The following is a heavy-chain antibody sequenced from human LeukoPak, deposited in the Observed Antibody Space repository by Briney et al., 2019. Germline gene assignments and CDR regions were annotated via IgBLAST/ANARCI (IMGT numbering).Heavy chain of an antibody. V-gene: IGHV3-74*01. CDR1: GFTLSTHW. CDR3: ARRWYTGTYYYFDL. Sequence: SGGSLRLSCAASGFTLSTHWMHWGRQAPGKGLVWVPRINGDGTTTSYADSVKGRFTISRVNAKSTLYLEMDSLRAEDTAIYYCARRWYTGTYYYFDLWGQGTLVTVSS. J-gene: IGHJ4*02. CDR2: INGDGTTT. D-gene: IGHD1-26*01.